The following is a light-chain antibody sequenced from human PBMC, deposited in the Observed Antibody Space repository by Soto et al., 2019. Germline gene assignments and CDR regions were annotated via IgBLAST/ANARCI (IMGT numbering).Light chain of an antibody. CDR2: GAS. J-gene: IGKJ2*01. CDR1: QSVADN. CDR3: QQSNNWPYT. Sequence: EVVMTQSPATLSVSPGDRATLSCRASQSVADNLAWYQQKPGQAPRLLIYGASTRATGIPARFSGSGSGTQFTLPISSLHSEDFAHYYCQQSNNWPYTFGQGTKLEIK. V-gene: IGKV3-15*01.